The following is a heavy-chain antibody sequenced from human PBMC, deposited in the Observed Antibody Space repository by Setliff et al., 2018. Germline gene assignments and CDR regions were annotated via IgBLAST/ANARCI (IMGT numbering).Heavy chain of an antibody. Sequence: ASVKVSCKASGYTFTSYAFSWVRQAPGQGLEWMGWISAYNGNTNYAQKFQGRVTMTTDTSTNTAYMEVRSLGSDDTAMYYCARAVGYCSGGSCYKGDDYWGQGTLVTVSS. V-gene: IGHV1-18*01. CDR3: ARAVGYCSGGSCYKGDDY. J-gene: IGHJ4*02. CDR1: GYTFTSYA. CDR2: ISAYNGNT. D-gene: IGHD2-15*01.